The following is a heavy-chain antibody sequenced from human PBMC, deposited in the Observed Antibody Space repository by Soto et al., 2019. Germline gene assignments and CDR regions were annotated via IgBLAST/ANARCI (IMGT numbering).Heavy chain of an antibody. CDR2: ISYDGSNK. CDR1: GFTFSSYA. V-gene: IGHV3-30-3*01. CDR3: ARARGYSYRNGAIDY. Sequence: PGGSLRLSCAASGFTFSSYAMHWVRQAPGKGLEWVAVISYDGSNKYYADSVKSRLTISRDNSKNTLYLQMNSLRAEDTAVYYCARARGYSYRNGAIDYWGQGTLVTVSS. J-gene: IGHJ4*02. D-gene: IGHD5-18*01.